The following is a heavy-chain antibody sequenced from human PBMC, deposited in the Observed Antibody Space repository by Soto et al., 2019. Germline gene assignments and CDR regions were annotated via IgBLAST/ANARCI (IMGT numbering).Heavy chain of an antibody. V-gene: IGHV4-61*08. D-gene: IGHD6-13*01. Sequence: SETLSLTCTVSGGSVSSGGDYWSWLRPSPGKGLEWIGYNSGSGSTNHNPSLKSRVTISIDTSKNQFSLKLLSVTAADTAVYYCARGKAAADGPDYFDYWGQGTLVTVSS. CDR2: NSGSGST. CDR1: GGSVSSGGDY. J-gene: IGHJ4*02. CDR3: ARGKAAADGPDYFDY.